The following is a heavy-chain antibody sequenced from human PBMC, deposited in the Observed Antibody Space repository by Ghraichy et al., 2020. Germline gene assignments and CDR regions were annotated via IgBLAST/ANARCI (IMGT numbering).Heavy chain of an antibody. CDR2: IYYDGRT. D-gene: IGHD6-19*01. CDR3: ARGIRIAVAGRVWFDP. V-gene: IGHV4-59*01. J-gene: IGHJ5*02. CDR1: GDSISSYY. Sequence: SETLSLTCIVSGDSISSYYWGWIRQPPGKGLEWIGNIYYDGRTNYNPSLKSRVTISLDASKNQFSLRLSSVTAADTAMYYCARGIRIAVAGRVWFDPWGQGTLVTVSS.